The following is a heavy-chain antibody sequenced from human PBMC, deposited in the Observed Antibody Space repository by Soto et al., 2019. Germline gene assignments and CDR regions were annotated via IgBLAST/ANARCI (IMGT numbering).Heavy chain of an antibody. CDR2: ISGSGGST. CDR1: GFTFSSYA. V-gene: IGHV3-23*01. CDR3: AKDQITMIVVVITSAFDI. Sequence: GGSLRLSCAASGFTFSSYAMSWVRQAPGKGLEWVSAISGSGGSTYYADSVKGRFTISRDNSKNTLYLQMNSLRAEDTAVYYCAKDQITMIVVVITSAFDIWGQGTMVTVSS. D-gene: IGHD3-22*01. J-gene: IGHJ3*02.